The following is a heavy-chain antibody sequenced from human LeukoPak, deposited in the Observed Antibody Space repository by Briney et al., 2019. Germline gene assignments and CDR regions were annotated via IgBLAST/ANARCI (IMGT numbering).Heavy chain of an antibody. CDR1: GFTFSSYS. D-gene: IGHD2-2*01. CDR3: ARDRDCSSATCHENFDF. Sequence: GGSLRLSCAASGFTFSSYSINWVRQAPGKGLEWVSSISGSSNYIHYADSVRGRFIISRDNAKNSLYLQMNNLRAEDTAVYYCARDRDCSSATCHENFDFWGQGTLVTVSS. V-gene: IGHV3-21*01. CDR2: ISGSSNYI. J-gene: IGHJ4*02.